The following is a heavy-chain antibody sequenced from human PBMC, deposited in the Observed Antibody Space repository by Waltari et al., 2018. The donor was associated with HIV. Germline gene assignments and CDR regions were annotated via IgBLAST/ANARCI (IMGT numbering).Heavy chain of an antibody. CDR1: VGSISSSSYY. Sequence: QLQLQESGPGLVKPSETLSLTCTVSVGSISSSSYYWGWIRQPPGKGLEWIGSIYYSGSTYYNPSLKSRVTISVDTSKNQFSLKLSSVTAADTAVYYCARDLVHSSGWSPYFDYWGQGTLVTVSS. J-gene: IGHJ4*02. CDR3: ARDLVHSSGWSPYFDY. D-gene: IGHD6-19*01. CDR2: IYYSGST. V-gene: IGHV4-39*07.